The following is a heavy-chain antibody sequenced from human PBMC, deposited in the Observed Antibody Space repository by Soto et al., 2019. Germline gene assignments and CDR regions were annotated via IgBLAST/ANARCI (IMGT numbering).Heavy chain of an antibody. Sequence: QPGGSLRLSCATSGIIFSNYALSWVRQAPGKGLEWVSCISGSGGETYYADSVKGRFTISRDNSKNRLYLQMNSLRAEDTAIYYCAKEYYSDSSFDSWGQGTLVTVS. CDR2: ISGSGGET. V-gene: IGHV3-23*01. CDR1: GIIFSNYA. D-gene: IGHD3-22*01. J-gene: IGHJ4*02. CDR3: AKEYYSDSSFDS.